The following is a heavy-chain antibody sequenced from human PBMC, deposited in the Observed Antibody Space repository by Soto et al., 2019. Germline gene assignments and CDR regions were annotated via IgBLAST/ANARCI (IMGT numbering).Heavy chain of an antibody. CDR2: IYYSGST. CDR3: ASRRLHSYGYVY. D-gene: IGHD5-18*01. Sequence: SETLSLTCTVSGGSISSSSYYWGWIRQPPGKGLEWIGSIYYSGSTYYNPSLESRVTISVDTSKNQFSLKLSSVTAADTAVYYCASRRLHSYGYVYWGQGTLVTVSS. J-gene: IGHJ4*02. CDR1: GGSISSSSYY. V-gene: IGHV4-39*01.